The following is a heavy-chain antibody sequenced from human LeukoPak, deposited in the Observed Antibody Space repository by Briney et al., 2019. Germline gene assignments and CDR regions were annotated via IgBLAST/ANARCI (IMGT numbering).Heavy chain of an antibody. Sequence: GGSLRLSCAASGFTVSNSYMSWVRQAPGKGLEWVSVIYSGGNTYYADSVKGRFTISRDNSKNTLYLQMDSLRAEDTAIYFCARDCCSRSYYYVWGQGTRDRVSS. CDR1: GFTVSNSY. V-gene: IGHV3-66*01. CDR3: ARDCCSRSYYYV. J-gene: IGHJ6*02. D-gene: IGHD3-10*02. CDR2: IYSGGNT.